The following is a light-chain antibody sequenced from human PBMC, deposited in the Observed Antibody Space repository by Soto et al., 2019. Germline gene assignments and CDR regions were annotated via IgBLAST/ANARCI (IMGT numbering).Light chain of an antibody. V-gene: IGLV7-46*01. Sequence: QAVVTQEPSLTVSPGGXVTLTCGSSTGAVTSGHYPYWFQQKPGQAPRTLIYDTSNKHSWTPARFSGSLLGGKAALTLSGAQPEDEAEYYCLLSYSGAQAVFGGGTKLTVL. CDR1: TGAVTSGHY. CDR3: LLSYSGAQAV. J-gene: IGLJ2*01. CDR2: DTS.